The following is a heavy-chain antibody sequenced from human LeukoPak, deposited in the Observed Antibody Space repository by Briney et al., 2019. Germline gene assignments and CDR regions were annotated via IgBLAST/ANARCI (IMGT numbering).Heavy chain of an antibody. CDR1: GYTFTGYY. V-gene: IGHV1-2*02. CDR2: INPNGGGT. CDR3: ARIGLGIGWYIDL. D-gene: IGHD3/OR15-3a*01. Sequence: ASVKVSCKASGYTFTGYYMHWVRQAPGQGLEWMGWINPNGGGTNYAQKFQGRVSMTRDTSISAAYMELSRLRSDDTAVYYCARIGLGIGWYIDLWGRGTLVTVSP. J-gene: IGHJ2*01.